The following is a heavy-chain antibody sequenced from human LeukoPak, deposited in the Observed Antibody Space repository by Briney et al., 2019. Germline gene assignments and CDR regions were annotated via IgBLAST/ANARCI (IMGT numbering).Heavy chain of an antibody. CDR1: GFTFSSYP. V-gene: IGHV3-48*04. D-gene: IGHD3-16*01. CDR2: ISDSGTVI. J-gene: IGHJ4*02. CDR3: ARVVGGMTGADY. Sequence: GGSLRLSCVASGFTFSSYPMIWVRQAPGKGLESVSYISDSGTVIHYADSVKGRFTLSRDNAKNSLNVQMNSLSAEDTAVYYCARVVGGMTGADYRGQGTLVNVSS.